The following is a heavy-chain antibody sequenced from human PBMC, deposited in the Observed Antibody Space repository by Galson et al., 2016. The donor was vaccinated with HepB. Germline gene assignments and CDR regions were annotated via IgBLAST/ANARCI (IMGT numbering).Heavy chain of an antibody. CDR1: GYSFTTYW. D-gene: IGHD3-3*01. Sequence: QSGAEVKKPGESLKISCKGSGYSFTTYWIGWVRQTPGKGLEWMGTIYAGDSDTTYSPSFQGQVTLSVDKSISTAFLQWSSLKSSDTAMYYCARYYGDYPDCWGQGTLVTVSS. V-gene: IGHV5-51*01. CDR2: IYAGDSDT. J-gene: IGHJ4*02. CDR3: ARYYGDYPDC.